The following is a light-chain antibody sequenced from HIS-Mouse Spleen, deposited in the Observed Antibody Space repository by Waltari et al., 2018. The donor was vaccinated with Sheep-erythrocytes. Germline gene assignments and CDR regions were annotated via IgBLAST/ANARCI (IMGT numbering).Light chain of an antibody. J-gene: IGKJ2*01. V-gene: IGKV2-30*01. Sequence: DVVMTQSPLSLPVTLGQPASISCRSSQSLVYSDGNTYLNWFQQRPGQSPRALIYKVFDRDAGVPDRFSGSGSGTDFTLKISRVEAEDVWVYYCMQGTHWLYTFGQGTKLEIK. CDR1: QSLVYSDGNTY. CDR3: MQGTHWLYT. CDR2: KVF.